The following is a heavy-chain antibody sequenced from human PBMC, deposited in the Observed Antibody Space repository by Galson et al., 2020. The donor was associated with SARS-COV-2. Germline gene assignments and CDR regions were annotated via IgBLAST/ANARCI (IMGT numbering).Heavy chain of an antibody. Sequence: SQTLSLTCTVSGDSISSSTYYWSWHRQPPGKGLEWIGSFYYRGNTYYNSSLKSRVTISVDTSKNQFSLKLSSVTATDTAVYYCARRLGISGYRFTFDIWGQGTMVTVSS. CDR3: ARRLGISGYRFTFDI. CDR2: FYYRGNT. V-gene: IGHV4-39*01. J-gene: IGHJ3*02. D-gene: IGHD3-16*02. CDR1: GDSISSSTYY.